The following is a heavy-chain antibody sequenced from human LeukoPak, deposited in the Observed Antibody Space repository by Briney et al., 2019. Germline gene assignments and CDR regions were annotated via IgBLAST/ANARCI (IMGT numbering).Heavy chain of an antibody. J-gene: IGHJ4*02. CDR3: AKALRLGELSFSY. Sequence: GGSLRLSCAASGFTFSSYAMSWVRPAPGKGVEWVSAISGSGGSTYDADTVKGRFTISRDNSKNTLYLQMNSLRAEDTAVYYCAKALRLGELSFSYWGQGTLVTVSS. CDR1: GFTFSSYA. D-gene: IGHD3-16*02. CDR2: ISGSGGST. V-gene: IGHV3-23*01.